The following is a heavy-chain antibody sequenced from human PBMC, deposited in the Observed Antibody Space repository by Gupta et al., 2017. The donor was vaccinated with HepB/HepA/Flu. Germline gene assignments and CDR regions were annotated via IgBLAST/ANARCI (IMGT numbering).Heavy chain of an antibody. CDR3: AKDKGGWVAFDI. CDR2: ISWNSGSI. CDR1: GFPFADYA. V-gene: IGHV3-9*01. Sequence: EVQLVESGGGLVQPGRSLRLSCAASGFPFADYAMHWVRQAPGKGLEWVSGISWNSGSIGYADSVKGRFTISRDNAKNSLYLQMNSLRAEDTALYYCAKDKGGWVAFDIWGQGTMVTVSS. D-gene: IGHD6-19*01. J-gene: IGHJ3*02.